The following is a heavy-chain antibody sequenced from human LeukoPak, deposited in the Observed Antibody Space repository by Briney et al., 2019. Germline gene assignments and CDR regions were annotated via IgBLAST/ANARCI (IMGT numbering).Heavy chain of an antibody. CDR3: ASGGYSHRY. D-gene: IGHD5-18*01. CDR1: EFTFSNYW. CDR2: IKQDGSDK. Sequence: PGGYLRLSCAASEFTFSNYWMNWVRQAPGKGLEWVANIKQDGSDKYYVDSVKGRFTISRDNAKNSLYLQMSSLRAEDTAVYYCASGGYSHRYWGQRTLVTVSS. V-gene: IGHV3-7*01. J-gene: IGHJ4*02.